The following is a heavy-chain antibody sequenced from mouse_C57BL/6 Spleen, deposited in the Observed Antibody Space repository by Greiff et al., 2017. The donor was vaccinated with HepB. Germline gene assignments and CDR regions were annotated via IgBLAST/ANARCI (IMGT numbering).Heavy chain of an antibody. Sequence: QLQESGPELVKPGASVKISCKASGYSFTDYNMNWVKQSNGKSLEWIGVINPNYGTTSYNQKFKGKATLTVDQSSSTAYMQLNSLTSEDSAVYYCARRGSSLYYYAMDYWGQGTSVTVSS. CDR1: GYSFTDYN. CDR2: INPNYGTT. V-gene: IGHV1-39*01. D-gene: IGHD1-1*01. J-gene: IGHJ4*01. CDR3: ARRGSSLYYYAMDY.